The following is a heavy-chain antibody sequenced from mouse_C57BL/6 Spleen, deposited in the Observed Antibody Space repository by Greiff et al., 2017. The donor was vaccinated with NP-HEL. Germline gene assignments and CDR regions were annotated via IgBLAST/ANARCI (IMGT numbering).Heavy chain of an antibody. CDR3: ARHEEAYYGSSYDYAMDY. J-gene: IGHJ4*01. CDR1: GYTFTEYT. V-gene: IGHV1-62-2*01. D-gene: IGHD1-1*01. CDR2: FYPGSGSI. Sequence: VQLQQSGAELVKPGASVKLSCKASGYTFTEYTIHWVKQRSGQGLEWIGWFYPGSGSIKYNEKFKDKATLTADKYSSTVYMELSRLTSEDSAVYFCARHEEAYYGSSYDYAMDYWGQGTAGTVSS.